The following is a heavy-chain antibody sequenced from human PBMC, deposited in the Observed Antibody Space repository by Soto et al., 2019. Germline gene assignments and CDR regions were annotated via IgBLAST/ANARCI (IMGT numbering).Heavy chain of an antibody. V-gene: IGHV3-53*01. CDR2: IYSGGTT. D-gene: IGHD2-21*01. Sequence: PGGSLRLSCAGSGFAVSSNYMSWVRQAPGKGLEWVSLIYSGGTTYYADSVKGRFTISRGNSKNTLYLQMNSLRAEDTAVYYCARASKGTIYSPHAFDIWGQGTMVTVSS. J-gene: IGHJ3*02. CDR1: GFAVSSNY. CDR3: ARASKGTIYSPHAFDI.